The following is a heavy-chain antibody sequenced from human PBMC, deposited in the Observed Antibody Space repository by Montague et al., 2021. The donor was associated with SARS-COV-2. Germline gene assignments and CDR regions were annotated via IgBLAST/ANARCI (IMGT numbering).Heavy chain of an antibody. CDR1: GGSISSYY. J-gene: IGHJ4*02. CDR3: ARHRRPRYGNFDY. V-gene: IGHV4-59*08. Sequence: SETLSLTCTVSGGSISSYYWSWIRQPPGKGLEWIGYINDSGSTNYKSSLKSRVTISVDTSKNQFSLKLNSVTAADTAVYYCARHRRPRYGNFDYWGQGTLVTVSS. D-gene: IGHD6-13*01. CDR2: INDSGST.